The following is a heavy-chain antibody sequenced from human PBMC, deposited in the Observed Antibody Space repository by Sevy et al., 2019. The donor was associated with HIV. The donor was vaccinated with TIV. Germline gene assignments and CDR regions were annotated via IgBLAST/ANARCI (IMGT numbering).Heavy chain of an antibody. V-gene: IGHV3-48*03. Sequence: GGSLRLSCTASGFTFSSYEMNWVRQAPGKGLEWVSYISNSGSTIHYSNSVKGRFSISNDNAKNSLYLQMKSLRAEDTAVSYCACDLPPSATTVPHFDYWGRGTLVTVSS. CDR3: ACDLPPSATTVPHFDY. D-gene: IGHD4-17*01. CDR2: ISNSGSTI. CDR1: GFTFSSYE. J-gene: IGHJ4*02.